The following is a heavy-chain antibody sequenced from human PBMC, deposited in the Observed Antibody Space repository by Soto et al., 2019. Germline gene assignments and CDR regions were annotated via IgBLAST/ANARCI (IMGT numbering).Heavy chain of an antibody. D-gene: IGHD5-12*01. V-gene: IGHV5-10-1*01. J-gene: IGHJ6*02. CDR1: GYSFTSYW. CDR2: IDPSDSYT. CDR3: ARLAMATRRGYYGMDV. Sequence: EVQLVQFGAEVKKPGESLRISCKGSGYSFTSYWISWVRQMPGKGLEWMGRIDPSDSYTNYSPSFQGHVTSSADKSISTAYLQWSSLKASDTAMYYCARLAMATRRGYYGMDVWGQGTTVTVSS.